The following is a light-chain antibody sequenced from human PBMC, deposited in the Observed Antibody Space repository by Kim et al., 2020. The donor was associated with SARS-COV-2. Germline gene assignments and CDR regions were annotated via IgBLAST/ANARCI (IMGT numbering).Light chain of an antibody. CDR2: KDS. CDR3: QSADSSGTYVV. CDR1: ALQKQY. V-gene: IGLV3-25*03. Sequence: SYELTQPPSVSVSPGQTARITCSGDALQKQYAYWYQQKPGQAPVLVIYKDSERPSGIPERFSGSSSGTTVTLTISGVQAEDEADYYCQSADSSGTYVVFGGGTQLTVL. J-gene: IGLJ2*01.